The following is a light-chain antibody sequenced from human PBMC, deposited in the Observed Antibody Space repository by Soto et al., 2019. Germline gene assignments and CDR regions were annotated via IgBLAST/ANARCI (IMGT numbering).Light chain of an antibody. CDR3: SSYAGSNHWV. CDR1: SSDVGGYNY. V-gene: IGLV2-8*01. Sequence: QSALTQPASVSGSPGQSITISCTGTSSDVGGYNYVSRYQQHPGKAPKRMIYEVSKRPSGVPDRFSGSKSGNTASLTGSGLQAEDEADYYCSSYAGSNHWVFGGGTKLTVL. J-gene: IGLJ3*02. CDR2: EVS.